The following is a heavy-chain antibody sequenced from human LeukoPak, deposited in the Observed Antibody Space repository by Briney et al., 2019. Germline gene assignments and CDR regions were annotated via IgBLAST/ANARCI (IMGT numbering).Heavy chain of an antibody. V-gene: IGHV4-39*07. CDR2: IYYSGST. D-gene: IGHD3-22*01. CDR1: GGSISTSSYY. J-gene: IGHJ2*01. CDR3: ARCPRGYYDSSGYLAL. Sequence: SETLSLTCTVSGGSISTSSYYWGWIRQPPGKGLEWIGSIYYSGSTHYNPSLKSRVTISVDTSKNQFSLKLSSVTAADTAVFYCARCPRGYYDSSGYLALWGRGTLVTVSS.